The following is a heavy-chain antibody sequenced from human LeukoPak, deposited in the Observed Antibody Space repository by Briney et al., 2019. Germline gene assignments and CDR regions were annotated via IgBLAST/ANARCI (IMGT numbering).Heavy chain of an antibody. D-gene: IGHD4-23*01. CDR3: ARNSGHSDFDS. CDR1: GGFIRSRIW. CDR2: IYHSGST. Sequence: PSETLSLTCAVSGGFIRSRIWWTWVRRPPGEGLEWIGEIYHSGSTNYNPSLKSRVTISLDKSKNQFSLRLSSVTAADTAVYYCARNSGHSDFDSWGPGTLVTVSS. V-gene: IGHV4-4*02. J-gene: IGHJ4*02.